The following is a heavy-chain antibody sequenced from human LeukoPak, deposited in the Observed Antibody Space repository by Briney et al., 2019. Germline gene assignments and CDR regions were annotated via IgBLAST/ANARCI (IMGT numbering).Heavy chain of an antibody. CDR2: INTGNGDT. D-gene: IGHD3-22*01. V-gene: IGHV1-3*04. CDR3: AGGDYYDSSTYAPFDY. J-gene: IGHJ4*02. Sequence: ASVKVSCKASGYTFTRNAMHWVRQAPGQRLEWMGWINTGNGDTKYSQKFQGRVTITRDTSASTAYMELSSLRSEDTAVYYCAGGDYYDSSTYAPFDYWGQGTLVTVSS. CDR1: GYTFTRNA.